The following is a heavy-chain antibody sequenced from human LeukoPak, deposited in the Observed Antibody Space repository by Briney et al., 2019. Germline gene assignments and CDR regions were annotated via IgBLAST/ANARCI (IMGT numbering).Heavy chain of an antibody. V-gene: IGHV1-46*01. CDR2: INPLGGST. D-gene: IGHD4-23*01. CDR1: GYTFTSYY. Sequence: ASVKVSCKASGYTFTSYYMHWVRQAPGQGLEWMGIINPLGGSTSYAQNFQGRLTMTRDTSTSTVNMELNNLRSEDTAVYYCARDLRWSYYFDYWGQGTLVTVSS. J-gene: IGHJ4*02. CDR3: ARDLRWSYYFDY.